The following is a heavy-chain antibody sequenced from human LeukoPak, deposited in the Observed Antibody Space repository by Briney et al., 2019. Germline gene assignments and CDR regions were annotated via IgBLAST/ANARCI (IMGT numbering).Heavy chain of an antibody. V-gene: IGHV4-34*01. CDR3: ARVARSYYYMDV. CDR1: GGSFSGYY. Sequence: SETLSLTCAVYGGSFSGYYWSWIRQPPGKGLEWIREINHSGSTNYNPSLKSRATISVDTSKNQFSLKLSSVTAADTAVYYCARVARSYYYMDVWGKGTTVTVSS. J-gene: IGHJ6*03. CDR2: INHSGST.